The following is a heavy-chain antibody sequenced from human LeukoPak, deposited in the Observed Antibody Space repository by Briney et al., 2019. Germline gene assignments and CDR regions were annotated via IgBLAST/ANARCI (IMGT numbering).Heavy chain of an antibody. D-gene: IGHD6-13*01. J-gene: IGHJ4*02. CDR1: GGSISSSLYY. Sequence: SETLSLTCTVSGGSISSSLYYWGWIRQPPGKGLEWIGTIYYSVSTYYSPSLKGRVTISVDTSKNQFSLKVSSVAAADTAVYYCARHEWQQLVKFDYWGQGALVTVSS. CDR3: ARHEWQQLVKFDY. V-gene: IGHV4-39*01. CDR2: IYYSVST.